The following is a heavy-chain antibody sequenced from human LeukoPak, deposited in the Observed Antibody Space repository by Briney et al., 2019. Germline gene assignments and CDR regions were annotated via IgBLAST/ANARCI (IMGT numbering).Heavy chain of an antibody. V-gene: IGHV3-30*04. Sequence: PAGGSLRLSCAASGFTFSSYAMHWVRQAPGKGLEWVAVISYDGSNKYYADSVKGRFTISRDNSKNTLYLQMNSLRAEDTAVYYCARDLMPVNSAGFDYWGQGTLVTVSS. CDR1: GFTFSSYA. CDR3: ARDLMPVNSAGFDY. J-gene: IGHJ4*02. CDR2: ISYDGSNK. D-gene: IGHD4-23*01.